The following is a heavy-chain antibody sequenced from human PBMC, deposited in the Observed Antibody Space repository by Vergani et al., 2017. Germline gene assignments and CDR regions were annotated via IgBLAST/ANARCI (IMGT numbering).Heavy chain of an antibody. Sequence: EVQVEQSGAEVKRPGATVKISCKVSGYTFSDYYMQWVKQAPGKGLEWMGLVDPENGEIRFAEKFQGRVTITADTSRGTAYMEMSSLTSEDTAVYYCTRGWYYDSIAYWAYWGQGTLVTVSS. J-gene: IGHJ4*02. D-gene: IGHD3-22*01. CDR1: GYTFSDYY. V-gene: IGHV1-69-2*01. CDR2: VDPENGEI. CDR3: TRGWYYDSIAYWAY.